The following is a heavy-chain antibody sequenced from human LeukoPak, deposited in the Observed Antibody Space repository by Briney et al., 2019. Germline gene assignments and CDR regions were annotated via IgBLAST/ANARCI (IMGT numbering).Heavy chain of an antibody. CDR1: GYTFTSYY. Sequence: ASVKVSCKASGYTFTSYYMHWVRQAPGQGLEWMGIINPSGDSTSYAQKFQGRVTMTRDTSTSTVYMELSSLRSEDTAVYYCARGPNVLLWFGEFLYYWGQGTLVTVSS. CDR3: ARGPNVLLWFGEFLYY. J-gene: IGHJ4*02. CDR2: INPSGDST. D-gene: IGHD3-10*01. V-gene: IGHV1-46*01.